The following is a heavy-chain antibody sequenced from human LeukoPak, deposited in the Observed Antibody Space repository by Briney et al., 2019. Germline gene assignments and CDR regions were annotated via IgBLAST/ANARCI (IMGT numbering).Heavy chain of an antibody. J-gene: IGHJ4*02. D-gene: IGHD3-22*01. Sequence: GGSLRLSCAASGFTFSGSAMHWVRQASGKGLEWVGRIRSKANSYATAYAASVKGRFTISRDDSKNTAYLQMNGLKTEDTAVYYCTRHYYYDTSGYYYLDHWGQGTLVTVSS. CDR2: IRSKANSYAT. V-gene: IGHV3-73*01. CDR1: GFTFSGSA. CDR3: TRHYYYDTSGYYYLDH.